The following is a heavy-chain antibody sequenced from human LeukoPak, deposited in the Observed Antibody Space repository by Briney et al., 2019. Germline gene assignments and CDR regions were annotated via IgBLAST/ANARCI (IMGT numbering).Heavy chain of an antibody. CDR1: GFTFSTYA. J-gene: IGHJ4*02. CDR3: AKGTGGSSYDALQY. CDR2: ISGSGGDT. V-gene: IGHV3-23*01. D-gene: IGHD2-15*01. Sequence: GGSLRISCAASGFTFSTYAMSWVRQAPGKGLEWVSAISGSGGDTFVADSVKGRFTISRDNSKSTVYLQMSSLRVDDTAVYYCAKGTGGSSYDALQYWGQGTLVTVSS.